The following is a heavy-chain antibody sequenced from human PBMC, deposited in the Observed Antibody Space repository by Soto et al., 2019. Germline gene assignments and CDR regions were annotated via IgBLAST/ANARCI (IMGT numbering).Heavy chain of an antibody. V-gene: IGHV4-34*01. CDR1: GGSFSGYY. J-gene: IGHJ4*02. CDR3: ARGSGPRFLEWLLSYFDY. Sequence: PSETLSLTCAVYGGSFSGYYWSWIRQPPGKGLEWIGEINHSGSTNYNPSLKSRVTISVDTSKNQFSLKLSSVTAADTAVYYCARGSGPRFLEWLLSYFDYWGQGTLVTVSS. CDR2: INHSGST. D-gene: IGHD3-3*01.